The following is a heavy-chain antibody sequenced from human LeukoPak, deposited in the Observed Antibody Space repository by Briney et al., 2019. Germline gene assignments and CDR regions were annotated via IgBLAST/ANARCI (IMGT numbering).Heavy chain of an antibody. D-gene: IGHD2-2*01. CDR2: IIPIFGTA. V-gene: IGHV1-69*01. CDR3: ARGEGREDIVVVPAAMFDY. CDR1: GGTFSSYA. Sequence: SVKVSCKASGGTFSSYAITWVRQAPGQGLEWMGGIIPIFGTANYAQKFQGRVTITADESTSTAYMELSSLRSEDTAVYYCARGEGREDIVVVPAAMFDYWDQGTLVTVSS. J-gene: IGHJ4*02.